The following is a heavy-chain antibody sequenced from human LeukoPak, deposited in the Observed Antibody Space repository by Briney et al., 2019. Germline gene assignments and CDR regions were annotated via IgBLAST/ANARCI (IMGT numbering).Heavy chain of an antibody. J-gene: IGHJ3*02. Sequence: PGGSLRLSCAASGFTFDDYAMHWVRQAPGKGLEWVSGISWNSGSIGYADSVKGRFTISRDNAKNSLYLQMNSLRAEDTALYYCANVDTASHDAFDIWGQGTMVTVSS. D-gene: IGHD2-21*02. CDR2: ISWNSGSI. CDR3: ANVDTASHDAFDI. V-gene: IGHV3-9*01. CDR1: GFTFDDYA.